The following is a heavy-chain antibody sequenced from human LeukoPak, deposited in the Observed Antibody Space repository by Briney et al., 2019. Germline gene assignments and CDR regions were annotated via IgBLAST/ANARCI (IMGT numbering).Heavy chain of an antibody. CDR3: ARGGQYDTSGYYPIDY. J-gene: IGHJ4*02. CDR2: IAYDGDNK. CDR1: GFSFSDYS. D-gene: IGHD3-22*01. Sequence: GGSLRLSRAASGFSFSDYSMHWVRQAPGKGLEWVALIAYDGDNKYYADAVKGRFTISRDNSKNTLFLQMNSLRAEDTAVHYCARGGQYDTSGYYPIDYWGQGTLVTVSS. V-gene: IGHV3-30*04.